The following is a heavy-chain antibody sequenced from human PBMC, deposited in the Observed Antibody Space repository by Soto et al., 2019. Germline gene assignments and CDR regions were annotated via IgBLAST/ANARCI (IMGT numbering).Heavy chain of an antibody. CDR1: GYTFTSYG. Sequence: GASVKVSCKASGYTFTSYGISWVRQAPGQGLEGMGWISAYNGNTNYAQKLQGRVTMTTDTSTSTAYRELRSLRSDDTAVYYCARAPGGYDYFDYWGQGTLVTVSS. V-gene: IGHV1-18*04. J-gene: IGHJ4*02. D-gene: IGHD5-12*01. CDR3: ARAPGGYDYFDY. CDR2: ISAYNGNT.